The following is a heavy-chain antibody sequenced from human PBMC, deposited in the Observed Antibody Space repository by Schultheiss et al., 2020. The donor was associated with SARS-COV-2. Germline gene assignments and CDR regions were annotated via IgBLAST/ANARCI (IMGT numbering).Heavy chain of an antibody. Sequence: SETLSLTCTVSGGSISSYYWSWIRQPPGKGLEWIGSIYYSGSTYYNTSLKSRVTISVDTSKNQFSLKLSSVTAADTAVYYCARDYDSSGYNFDYWGQGTLVTVSS. D-gene: IGHD3-22*01. CDR2: IYYSGST. J-gene: IGHJ4*02. CDR1: GGSISSYY. CDR3: ARDYDSSGYNFDY. V-gene: IGHV4-59*01.